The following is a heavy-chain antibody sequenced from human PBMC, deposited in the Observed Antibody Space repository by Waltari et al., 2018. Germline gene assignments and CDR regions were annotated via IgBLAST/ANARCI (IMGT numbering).Heavy chain of an antibody. CDR2: IYFSGST. CDR3: ARFSTVTTNFDY. Sequence: QAQLQESGPGLVKPSETLSLTCTFAGRSLNSSYWSWIRLPPGKVLEWIGYIYFSGSTNYNPSLKRRVTISIDTSKNHFSLRLSSVTAADTAVYYCARFSTVTTNFDYWGQGTLVSVSS. D-gene: IGHD4-17*01. J-gene: IGHJ4*02. CDR1: GRSLNSSY. V-gene: IGHV4-59*01.